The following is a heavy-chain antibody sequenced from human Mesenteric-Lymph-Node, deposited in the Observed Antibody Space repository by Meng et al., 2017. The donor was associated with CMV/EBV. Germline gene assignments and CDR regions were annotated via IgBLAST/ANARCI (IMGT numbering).Heavy chain of an antibody. V-gene: IGHV3-74*01. CDR1: GFTFSSYW. CDR3: ARGSGSHDY. J-gene: IGHJ4*02. D-gene: IGHD1-26*01. Sequence: GESLKISCAASGFTFSSYWMHWVRQAPGKGLVWVSRINSDGSSTSYADSVKGRFTISRDNAKNTLYLQMNSLRAEDTAVYYCARGSGSHDYWGQGTLVTVSS. CDR2: INSDGSST.